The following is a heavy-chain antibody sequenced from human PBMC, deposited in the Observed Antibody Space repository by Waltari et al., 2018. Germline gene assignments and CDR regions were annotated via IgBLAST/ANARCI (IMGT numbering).Heavy chain of an antibody. J-gene: IGHJ1*01. D-gene: IGHD6-6*01. CDR2: IYYSGST. V-gene: IGHV4-59*01. CDR1: GGSISSYY. Sequence: QVQLQESGPGLVKPSETLSLTCTVSGGSISSYYWSWIRQPPGKGLEWIGYIYYSGSTNYNPSLKSRVTISVDTSKNQFSLKLSSVTAADTAVYYCARSEEDIWGAARTEYFQHWGQGTLVTVSS. CDR3: ARSEEDIWGAARTEYFQH.